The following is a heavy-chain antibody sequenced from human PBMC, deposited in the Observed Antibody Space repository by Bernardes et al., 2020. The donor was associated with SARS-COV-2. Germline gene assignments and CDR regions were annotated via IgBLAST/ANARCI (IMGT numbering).Heavy chain of an antibody. CDR1: GFTFSSYA. D-gene: IGHD2-2*01. CDR2: ISGNGGNR. CDR3: AKDMGFCFTTSCLGTDS. Sequence: GGSLRLSCVGSGFTFSSYAMNWVRQAPGKGLEWVSVISGNGGNRYYADSVKGRFTISRDNSKNTLYLQMNSLRADDTAVYYCAKDMGFCFTTSCLGTDSWGQGTLVAVSS. V-gene: IGHV3-23*01. J-gene: IGHJ4*02.